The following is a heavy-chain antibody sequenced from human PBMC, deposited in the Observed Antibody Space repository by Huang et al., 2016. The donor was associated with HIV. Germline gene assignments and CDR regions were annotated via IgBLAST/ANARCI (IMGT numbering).Heavy chain of an antibody. CDR3: ALKGDSSGWEYFRH. CDR2: ISYDGSNK. D-gene: IGHD6-19*01. J-gene: IGHJ1*01. Sequence: QVQLVESGGGVVQPGRSLRLSCAASGFIFSNYGMHWVRQAAVKGVGWVALISYDGSNKYYTDSVKGRFSISRDNSKNTLYLQMNSLRAEDTAVYYCALKGDSSGWEYFRHWGQGTLVTVSS. CDR1: GFIFSNYG. V-gene: IGHV3-30*03.